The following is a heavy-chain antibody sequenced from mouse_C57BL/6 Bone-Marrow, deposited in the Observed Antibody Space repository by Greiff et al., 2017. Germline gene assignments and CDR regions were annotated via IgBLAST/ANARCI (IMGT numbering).Heavy chain of an antibody. J-gene: IGHJ2*01. CDR1: GFTFSSYA. V-gene: IGHV5-4*03. CDR2: ISDGGSYT. Sequence: EVKLMESGGGLVKPGGSLKLSCAASGFTFSSYAMSWVRQTPEKRLEWVATISDGGSYTYYPDNVKGRFTISRDNAKNNLYLQKSHLKSENTAMYYWSRSRQRRYVGLDYWGQGTTLTVSS. CDR3: SRSRQRRYVGLDY. D-gene: IGHD3-2*02.